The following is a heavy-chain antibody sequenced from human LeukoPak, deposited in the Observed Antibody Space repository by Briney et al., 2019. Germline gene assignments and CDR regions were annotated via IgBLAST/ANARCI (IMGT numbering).Heavy chain of an antibody. J-gene: IGHJ4*02. CDR2: ISYDGSSK. CDR3: AKEGLRFFDF. Sequence: GGSLRLSCTASGFTFSSTGMHWVRQAPGKGLDWVASISYDGSSKKYVDSVKGRFTISSDNSKRTLYLRMNSLRSEDTAVYYCAKEGLRFFDFWGQGTLVTVSS. V-gene: IGHV3-30*18. D-gene: IGHD5-12*01. CDR1: GFTFSSTG.